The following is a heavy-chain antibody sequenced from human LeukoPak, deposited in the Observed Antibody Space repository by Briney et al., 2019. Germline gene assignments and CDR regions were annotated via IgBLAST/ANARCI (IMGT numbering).Heavy chain of an antibody. CDR2: INHSGST. D-gene: IGHD2-2*01. CDR3: AREYCSSTSCYAGGDY. CDR1: GGSFSGYY. Sequence: PSETLSLTCAVYGGSFSGYYWSWIRQPPGKGLEWIGEINHSGSTNYNPSLKSRVTIPVDTSKNQCSLKLSSVTAADTAVYYCAREYCSSTSCYAGGDYWGQGTLVTVSS. J-gene: IGHJ4*02. V-gene: IGHV4-34*01.